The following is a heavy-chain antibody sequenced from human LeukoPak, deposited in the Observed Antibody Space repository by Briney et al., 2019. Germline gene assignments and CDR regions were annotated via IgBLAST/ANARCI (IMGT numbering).Heavy chain of an antibody. Sequence: QSGGSLRLSCAASGFTFSSYAMHWVRQAPGKGLEWVAVISYDGSNKYYADSVKGRFTISRDNSKNTLYLQMNSLRAEDTAVYYCARSHRAAWGQGTLVTVSS. CDR3: ARSHRAA. CDR2: ISYDGSNK. J-gene: IGHJ4*02. CDR1: GFTFSSYA. D-gene: IGHD2-15*01. V-gene: IGHV3-30-3*01.